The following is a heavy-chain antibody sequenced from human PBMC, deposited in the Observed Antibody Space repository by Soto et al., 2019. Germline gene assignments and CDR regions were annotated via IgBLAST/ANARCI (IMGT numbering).Heavy chain of an antibody. Sequence: QVQLVQSGAAVKKPGSSVKVSCKASGGTFSSYAISWVRQAPGQGLEWMGGIIPIFGTANYAQKFQGRVTISADKTPSTAYREVCSMRSEDTAVYYCAGAWGMDSCHYYYSMDLWGQGATVTV. CDR3: AGAWGMDSCHYYYSMDL. J-gene: IGHJ6*02. CDR2: IIPIFGTA. CDR1: GGTFSSYA. V-gene: IGHV1-69*06. D-gene: IGHD2-15*01.